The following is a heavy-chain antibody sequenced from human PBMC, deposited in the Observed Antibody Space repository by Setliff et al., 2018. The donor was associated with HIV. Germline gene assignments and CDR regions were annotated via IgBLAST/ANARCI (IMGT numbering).Heavy chain of an antibody. CDR1: GASIRSGVYY. CDR2: IFPSGST. CDR3: ARDPFMATIRYAFDI. D-gene: IGHD5-12*01. J-gene: IGHJ3*02. Sequence: SETLSLTCAVSGASIRSGVYYWSWIRQPAGKGPEWIGHIFPSGSTNYSPSLKSRITISMDTSKNRFSLKLSSVTAADTAVYYCARDPFMATIRYAFDIWGQGTMVTVSS. V-gene: IGHV4-61*09.